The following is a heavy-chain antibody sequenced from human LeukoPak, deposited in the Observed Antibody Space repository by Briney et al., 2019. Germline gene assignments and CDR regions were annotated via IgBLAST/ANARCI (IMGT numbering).Heavy chain of an antibody. D-gene: IGHD3-9*01. CDR1: GVFINDYY. CDR2: ISHTEGT. V-gene: IGHV4-34*01. CDR3: ARIRCGHSGSVCYNH. J-gene: IGHJ4*02. Sequence: RPSETLSLTCGVFGVFINDYYWSWIRQSPGKGLEWIGEISHTEGTRYNPSLESRVTMSVGTSENQLSLKLIFVTAADTAVYYCARIRCGHSGSVCYNHWGMGTLVTVSS.